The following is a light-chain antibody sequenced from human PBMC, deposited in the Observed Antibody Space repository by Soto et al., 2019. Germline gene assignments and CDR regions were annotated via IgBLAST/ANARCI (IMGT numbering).Light chain of an antibody. V-gene: IGKV3-15*01. CDR3: QQYNNRLPWT. CDR2: GAS. J-gene: IGKJ1*01. CDR1: QTVGRS. Sequence: ESGLTQSPATLSLSPGERATLSCRVSQTVGRSLAWYQQKPGQAPRLLIFGASTRATGIPARFSGSGSGTEFSLTITSLQSEDFALYYCQQYNNRLPWTFGQVGMVDIK.